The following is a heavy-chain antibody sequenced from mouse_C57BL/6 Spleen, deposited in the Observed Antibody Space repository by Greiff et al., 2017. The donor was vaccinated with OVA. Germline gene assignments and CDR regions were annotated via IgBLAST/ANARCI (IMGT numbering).Heavy chain of an antibody. CDR1: GFTFSDYG. Sequence: DVMLVESGGGLVKPGGSLKLSCAASGFTFSDYGMHWVRQAPEKGLEWVAYISSGSSTIYYADTVKGRFTISRDNAKNTLFLQMTSLRSEDTAMYYCARTPYYYGSSYDYFDYWGQGTTLTVSS. V-gene: IGHV5-17*01. CDR3: ARTPYYYGSSYDYFDY. D-gene: IGHD1-1*01. CDR2: ISSGSSTI. J-gene: IGHJ2*01.